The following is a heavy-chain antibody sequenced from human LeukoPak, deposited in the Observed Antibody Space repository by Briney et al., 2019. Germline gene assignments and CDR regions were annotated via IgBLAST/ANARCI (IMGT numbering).Heavy chain of an antibody. CDR3: ARYSSGWYESAFDI. CDR2: ISSSSSTI. CDR1: GFTFSSYS. V-gene: IGHV3-48*01. J-gene: IGHJ3*02. D-gene: IGHD6-19*01. Sequence: GGSLRLSCAAPGFTFSSYSMNWVRQAPGKGLEWVSYISSSSSTIYYADSVKGRFTISRDNAKNSLYLQMNSLRAEDTAVYYCARYSSGWYESAFDIWGQGTMVTVSS.